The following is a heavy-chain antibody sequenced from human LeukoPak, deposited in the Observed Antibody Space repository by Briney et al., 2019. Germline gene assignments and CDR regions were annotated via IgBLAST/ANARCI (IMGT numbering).Heavy chain of an antibody. Sequence: PGGSLRLSCAASGFIFTNAWMNWVRQAPGKGREWVGRIKSKTDGGTTDYAAPVKGRFTVSREDSKKMLYLQMNSLKTEDTGVYYCTSSSSDWGQGTLVTVSS. V-gene: IGHV3-15*01. CDR3: TSSSSD. CDR2: IKSKTDGGTT. J-gene: IGHJ4*02. D-gene: IGHD6-19*01. CDR1: GFIFTNAW.